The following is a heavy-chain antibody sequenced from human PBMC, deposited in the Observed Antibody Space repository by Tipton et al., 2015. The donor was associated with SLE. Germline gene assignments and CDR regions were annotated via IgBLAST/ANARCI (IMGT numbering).Heavy chain of an antibody. D-gene: IGHD2-15*01. Sequence: LRLSCTVSGGSISSSSYYWGWIRQPPGKGLEWIGSIYYSGSTYYNPSLKSRVTISVDTSKNQFSLKLSSVTAADMAVYYCARGGRYCSGGSCPFDYWGQGTLVTVSS. CDR3: ARGGRYCSGGSCPFDY. V-gene: IGHV4-39*01. J-gene: IGHJ4*02. CDR1: GGSISSSSYY. CDR2: IYYSGST.